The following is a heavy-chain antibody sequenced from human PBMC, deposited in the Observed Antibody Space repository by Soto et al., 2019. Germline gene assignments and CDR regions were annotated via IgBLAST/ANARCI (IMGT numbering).Heavy chain of an antibody. J-gene: IGHJ6*02. CDR3: ARGWLMTGIDV. D-gene: IGHD5-12*01. CDR1: GDSVPLKSRN. Sequence: PSQTLSLTCAISGDSVPLKSRNWNWIRQSPSRGLEWLGRTYYDSKWINDYALSVKSRIIINADTSTNQISLQLNSVTPDDTAVYSCARGWLMTGIDVGGQGTTVTVSS. V-gene: IGHV6-1*01. CDR2: TYYDSKWIN.